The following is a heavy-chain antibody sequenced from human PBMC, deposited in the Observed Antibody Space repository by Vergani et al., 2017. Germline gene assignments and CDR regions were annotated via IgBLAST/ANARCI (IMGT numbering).Heavy chain of an antibody. V-gene: IGHV3-30*02. CDR1: GFTFSNFG. J-gene: IGHJ4*02. CDR3: AKEGGGYCSGGTCYPEY. CDR2: IRFDGSNQ. D-gene: IGHD2-15*01. Sequence: QIQLVESGGGVVQPGGSLRLSCAASGFTFSNFGIHWVRQAPGKGLEWVAFIRFDGSNQYYADSVKGRFTISRDNTRNTADLQMNSLRVEESAMYYCAKEGGGYCSGGTCYPEYWGQGTLVIVSS.